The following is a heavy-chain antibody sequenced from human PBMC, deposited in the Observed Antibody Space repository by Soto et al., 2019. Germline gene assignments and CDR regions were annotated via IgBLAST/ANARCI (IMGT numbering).Heavy chain of an antibody. CDR1: GGPISTYY. CDR3: ARGVPHSSRLGY. J-gene: IGHJ4*02. D-gene: IGHD6-13*01. Sequence: SETLSLTCTVSGGPISTYYWSWIRQSPGKGLEWIGYVYYRGNTNYNPSLKSRVAISIDTSKNQFSLKLISVTAADTAVYYCARGVPHSSRLGYWGQGTLVTVSS. CDR2: VYYRGNT. V-gene: IGHV4-59*01.